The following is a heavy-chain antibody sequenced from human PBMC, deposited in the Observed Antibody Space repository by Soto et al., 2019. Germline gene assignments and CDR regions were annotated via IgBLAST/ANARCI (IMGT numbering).Heavy chain of an antibody. CDR3: ARETAMVVDDFDI. CDR1: RGSITSYY. V-gene: IGHV4-59*01. CDR2: TXYSGRX. Sequence: XXTLSLTCTVSRGSITSYYWSWIRQPPGXGLERIGYTXYSGRXNYNHSLKSRVXISVDTSXXQFSLKLSYVTAEDTAVYYCARETAMVVDDFDIWGKGTMVTV. J-gene: IGHJ3*02. D-gene: IGHD5-18*01.